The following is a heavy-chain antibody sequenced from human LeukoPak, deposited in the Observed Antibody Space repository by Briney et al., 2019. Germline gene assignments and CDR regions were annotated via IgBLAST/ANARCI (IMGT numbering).Heavy chain of an antibody. J-gene: IGHJ4*02. V-gene: IGHV3-74*01. CDR2: INTDGRTT. CDR3: ARGGLEPVDY. Sequence: PGGSLRLSCAVSGFTFSSYWMHWVRQAPGMGLVWVSRINTDGRTTSYADSVKGRFTISRDNAKNILYPEVNSLRTDDTAVYYCARGGLEPVDYWGQGTLVTVSS. D-gene: IGHD5-24*01. CDR1: GFTFSSYW.